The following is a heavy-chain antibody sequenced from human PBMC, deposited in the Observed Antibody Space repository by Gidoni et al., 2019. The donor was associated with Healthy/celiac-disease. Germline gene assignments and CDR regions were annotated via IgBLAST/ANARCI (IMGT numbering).Heavy chain of an antibody. D-gene: IGHD5-18*01. CDR3: AKDMFPLQLWLLHAFDI. CDR2: ISWNSGSI. CDR1: GFTFDDYA. V-gene: IGHV3-9*01. J-gene: IGHJ3*02. Sequence: EVQLVESGGGLVQPGRSLRLSCAASGFTFDDYAMHWVRQAPGKGLEWVSGISWNSGSIGYADSVKGRFTISRDNAKNSLYLQMNSLRAEDTALYYCAKDMFPLQLWLLHAFDIWGQGTMVTVSS.